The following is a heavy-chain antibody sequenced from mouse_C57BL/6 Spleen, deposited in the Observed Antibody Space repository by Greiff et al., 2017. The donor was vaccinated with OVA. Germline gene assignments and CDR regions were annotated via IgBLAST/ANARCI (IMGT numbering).Heavy chain of an antibody. D-gene: IGHD4-1*01. CDR2: IYPGDGDT. CDR3: ARYNWDFWYFDV. Sequence: VQLQESGPELVKPGASVKISCKASGYAFSSSWMNWVKQRPGKGLEWIGRIYPGDGDTNYNGKFKGKATLTADKSSSTAYMQLSSLTSEDSAVYFCARYNWDFWYFDVWGTGTTVTVSS. J-gene: IGHJ1*03. V-gene: IGHV1-82*01. CDR1: GYAFSSSW.